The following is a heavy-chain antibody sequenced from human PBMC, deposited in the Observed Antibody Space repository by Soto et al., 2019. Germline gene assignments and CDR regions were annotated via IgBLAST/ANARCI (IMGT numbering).Heavy chain of an antibody. CDR3: AREMVRGGGSAY. J-gene: IGHJ4*02. CDR2: ISTYNGNT. D-gene: IGHD3-10*01. Sequence: QVQLVQSGAEVKKPGASVKVSCKASGYTFTSYGISWVRQAPGQGLEWMGWISTYNGNTKYAQKLQGRVTMTTDTSTSRAYRELRRRRSDDTAVFYCAREMVRGGGSAYWGQGTLVTVSS. CDR1: GYTFTSYG. V-gene: IGHV1-18*01.